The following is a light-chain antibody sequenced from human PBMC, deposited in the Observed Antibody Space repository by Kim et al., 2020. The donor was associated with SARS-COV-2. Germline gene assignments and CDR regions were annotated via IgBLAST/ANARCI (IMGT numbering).Light chain of an antibody. J-gene: IGKJ2*01. CDR1: QSLLHSNGYNY. V-gene: IGKV2-28*01. CDR2: LGS. CDR3: MQALQTPMYT. Sequence: DIVMTQSPLSLPVTPGEPASISCRSSQSLLHSNGYNYLDWYLQKPGQSPQLLIYLGSNRASRVPDRFSGSGSGTDFTLKISRVEAEDVGVYYCMQALQTPMYTFGQGTKLEI.